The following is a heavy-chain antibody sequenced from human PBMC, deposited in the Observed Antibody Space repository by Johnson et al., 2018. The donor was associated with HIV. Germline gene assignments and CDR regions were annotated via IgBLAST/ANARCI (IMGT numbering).Heavy chain of an antibody. Sequence: EVQLVESGGGLVQPGGSLRLSCAASGFTFSSYWMSWVRQAPGKGLEWVANIKQDGSEKYYIDSVKGRFTISRDNAKNTLYLQMNSLRAEDTAVYYCARSYSSSWFDAFDIWGQGTMVTVSS. CDR1: GFTFSSYW. J-gene: IGHJ3*02. D-gene: IGHD6-13*01. V-gene: IGHV3-7*01. CDR3: ARSYSSSWFDAFDI. CDR2: IKQDGSEK.